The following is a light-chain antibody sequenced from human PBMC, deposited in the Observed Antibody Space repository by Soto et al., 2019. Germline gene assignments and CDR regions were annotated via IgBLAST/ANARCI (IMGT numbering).Light chain of an antibody. J-gene: IGKJ5*01. Sequence: DIEMTQSPSSLAASQGDRITITCRASQSIGRRLNWYQQKPGQAPKFLIYGASTLQSGVPSRFSGSGSGTDFTLTVNSLQPDDFATYYCQQCYNSPVPFGQGTRLDI. CDR3: QQCYNSPVP. CDR1: QSIGRR. V-gene: IGKV1-39*01. CDR2: GAS.